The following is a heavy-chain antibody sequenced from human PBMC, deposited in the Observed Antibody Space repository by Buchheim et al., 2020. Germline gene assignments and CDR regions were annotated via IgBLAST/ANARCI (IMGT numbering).Heavy chain of an antibody. CDR2: ISYDGSNK. CDR3: ARSKLLGAVAGMDYYYGMDV. CDR1: GFTFSSYA. J-gene: IGHJ6*02. Sequence: QVQLVESGGGVVQPGRSLRLSCAASGFTFSSYAMHWVRQAPGKGLEWVAVISYDGSNKYYADSVKGRFTISRANSKNTLYLQMNSLRAEDTAVYYCARSKLLGAVAGMDYYYGMDVGGQGTT. V-gene: IGHV3-30*04. D-gene: IGHD6-19*01.